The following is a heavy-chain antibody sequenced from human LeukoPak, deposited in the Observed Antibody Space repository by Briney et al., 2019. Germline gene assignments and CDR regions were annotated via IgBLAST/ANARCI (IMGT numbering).Heavy chain of an antibody. V-gene: IGHV4-30-4*08. Sequence: SETLSLTCTVSGDSIITGDYSWSWIRQPPGKGLEWIGYIYYSGSTYYNPSLESRVTISVDTSKNQFSLKLSSVTAADTAVYYCARGYRENYYYYYYLDVWGKGTTVTVSS. CDR2: IYYSGST. J-gene: IGHJ6*03. CDR1: GDSIITGDYS. D-gene: IGHD4-11*01. CDR3: ARGYRENYYYYYYLDV.